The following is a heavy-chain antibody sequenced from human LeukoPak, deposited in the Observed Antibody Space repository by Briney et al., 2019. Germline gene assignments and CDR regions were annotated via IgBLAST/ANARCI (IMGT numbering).Heavy chain of an antibody. J-gene: IGHJ6*02. D-gene: IGHD3-10*01. CDR3: ASAQITIVRSYNGMDV. CDR1: GFSFSTYT. V-gene: IGHV3-21*06. CDR2: ISSGSGYI. Sequence: GSLRPSCATSGFSFSTYTQNRGRQAPGEGPELVPSISSGSGYIYYADSVKGRFTISRDNAKNSLYLQMNSLRAEDTAVYYCASAQITIVRSYNGMDVWGQGTTVTVSS.